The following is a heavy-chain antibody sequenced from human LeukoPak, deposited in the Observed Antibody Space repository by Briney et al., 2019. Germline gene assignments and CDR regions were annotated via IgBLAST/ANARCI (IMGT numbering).Heavy chain of an antibody. V-gene: IGHV4-4*07. Sequence: SETLSLTCTVSGGSISSYYWSWIRQPAGKGLEWIGRIYFSGTTNYKPSLKSRVTMSVDTSNNQFSVKLSSVTSADTAVYYCARERLDSSGWPYYFDYWGQGTLVTVSS. J-gene: IGHJ4*02. D-gene: IGHD6-19*01. CDR1: GGSISSYY. CDR3: ARERLDSSGWPYYFDY. CDR2: IYFSGTT.